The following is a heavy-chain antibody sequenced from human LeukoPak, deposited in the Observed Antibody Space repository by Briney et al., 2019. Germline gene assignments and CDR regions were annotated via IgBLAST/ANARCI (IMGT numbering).Heavy chain of an antibody. CDR1: GFTFGGYN. CDR2: ISSSGSHI. Sequence: GGSLRLSCAASGFTFGGYNMNWVRQAPGEGLEWVSSISSSGSHIYYADSVKGRFTISRDNSKNTLYLQMNSLRAEDTAVYSCAKNGEVLSWFDPWGQGTLVTVSS. J-gene: IGHJ5*02. V-gene: IGHV3-21*04. D-gene: IGHD3-10*01. CDR3: AKNGEVLSWFDP.